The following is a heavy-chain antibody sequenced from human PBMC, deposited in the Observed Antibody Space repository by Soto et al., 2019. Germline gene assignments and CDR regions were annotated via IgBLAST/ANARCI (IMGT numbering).Heavy chain of an antibody. CDR2: IFPGDSDT. CDR1: GYTFTSNW. Sequence: GESLKISCKGSGYTFTSNWIGWVRRMPGRGLEWMGIIFPGDSDTIYSPSFQGQVTFSVDKSISTAYLQWSSRKASDTAMYYCARRGKEALYFAMDVWGQGTTVTVSS. CDR3: ARRGKEALYFAMDV. V-gene: IGHV5-51*01. J-gene: IGHJ6*02. D-gene: IGHD3-10*01.